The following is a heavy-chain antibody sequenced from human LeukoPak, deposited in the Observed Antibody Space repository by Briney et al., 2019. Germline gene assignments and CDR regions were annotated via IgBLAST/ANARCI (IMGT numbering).Heavy chain of an antibody. CDR1: GFTFSSHA. Sequence: GGSLRLSCAASGFTFSSHAMGWVRQAPGKGLEWVSGISGSGGSTYYADSVKGRFTISRDNSKNTLYLQMNSLRAEDTAVYYCAKDLYDSSGLDYWGQGTLVTVSS. D-gene: IGHD3-22*01. V-gene: IGHV3-23*01. CDR3: AKDLYDSSGLDY. J-gene: IGHJ4*02. CDR2: ISGSGGST.